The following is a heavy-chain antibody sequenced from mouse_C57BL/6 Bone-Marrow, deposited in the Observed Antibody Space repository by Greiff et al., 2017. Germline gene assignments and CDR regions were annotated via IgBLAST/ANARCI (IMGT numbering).Heavy chain of an antibody. J-gene: IGHJ2*01. CDR2: ISSGSSTI. V-gene: IGHV5-17*01. CDR1: GFTFSDYG. D-gene: IGHD2-2*01. Sequence: EVNVVESGGGLVKPGGSLKLSCAASGFTFSDYGMHWVRQAPEKGLEWVAYISSGSSTIYYADTVKGRFTISRDNAKHNLFLQMTCLGSEDTGMYYCARRLVFDYWGQGTTLTVSS. CDR3: ARRLVFDY.